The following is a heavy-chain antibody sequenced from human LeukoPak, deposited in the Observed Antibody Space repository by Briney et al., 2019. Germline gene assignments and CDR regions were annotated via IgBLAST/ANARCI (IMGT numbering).Heavy chain of an antibody. CDR2: ISCDGSDN. CDR1: RFTFSDYV. CDR3: ARAPAKSGSDAFDI. V-gene: IGHV3-30*04. J-gene: IGHJ3*02. Sequence: GVSLRLSCAASRFTFSDYVRHWLRHAPGNGRKGWGLISCDGSDNDYADSVKGRFTISRDNSKNTLYLQMNSLSGEATAVYYCARAPAKSGSDAFDIWGQGTMVTVSS. D-gene: IGHD5-12*01.